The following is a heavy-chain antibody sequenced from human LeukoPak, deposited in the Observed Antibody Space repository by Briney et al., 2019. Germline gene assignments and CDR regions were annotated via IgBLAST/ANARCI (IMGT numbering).Heavy chain of an antibody. CDR2: ISYDGSNK. V-gene: IGHV3-30*03. CDR3: ASTYSSSSSLDY. D-gene: IGHD6-6*01. Sequence: GRSLRLSCAASGFTFSSYGMHWVRQAPGKGLEWVAVISYDGSNKYYADSVKGRFTISRDNSKNTLYLQMNSLRAEDTAVYYCASTYSSSSSLDYWGQGTLVTVSS. J-gene: IGHJ4*02. CDR1: GFTFSSYG.